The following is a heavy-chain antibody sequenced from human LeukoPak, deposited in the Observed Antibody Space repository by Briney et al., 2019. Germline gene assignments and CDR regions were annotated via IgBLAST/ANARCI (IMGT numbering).Heavy chain of an antibody. V-gene: IGHV4-59*12. CDR1: GGSITSYY. Sequence: SETLSLACTVSGGSITSYYWSWIRQPPGKGLEWIGYIYYGGSTNYNPSLKSRVTISVDTSKNQFSLKLSSVTAADTAVYYCATRGVTDYYFDYWGQGTLVTVSS. J-gene: IGHJ4*02. CDR2: IYYGGST. CDR3: ATRGVTDYYFDY. D-gene: IGHD3-10*01.